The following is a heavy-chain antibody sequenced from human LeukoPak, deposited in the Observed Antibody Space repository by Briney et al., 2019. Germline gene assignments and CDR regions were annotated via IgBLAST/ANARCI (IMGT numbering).Heavy chain of an antibody. CDR3: ARSYDSSGYYVY. V-gene: IGHV1-46*01. Sequence: ASVKVSCKASGYTFTSNYIHWARQAPGQGLEWMGIINPSGGSTSYAQKFQGRVTMTRDTSTSTVYMELSSLRSEDTAVYYCARSYDSSGYYVYWGQGTLVTVSS. CDR2: INPSGGST. J-gene: IGHJ4*02. CDR1: GYTFTSNY. D-gene: IGHD3-22*01.